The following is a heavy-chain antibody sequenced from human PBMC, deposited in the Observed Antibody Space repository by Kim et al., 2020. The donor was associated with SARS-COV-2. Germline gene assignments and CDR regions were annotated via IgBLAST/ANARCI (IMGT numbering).Heavy chain of an antibody. J-gene: IGHJ4*02. V-gene: IGHV4-31*03. CDR3: ARDVTDTAMEIFDY. Sequence: SETLSLTCTVSGGSISSGGYYWSWIRQHPGKGLEWIGYIYYSGSTYYNPSLKSRVTISVDTSKNQFSLKLSSVTAADTAVYYCARDVTDTAMEIFDYWGQGTLVTVSS. CDR2: IYYSGST. D-gene: IGHD5-18*01. CDR1: GGSISSGGYY.